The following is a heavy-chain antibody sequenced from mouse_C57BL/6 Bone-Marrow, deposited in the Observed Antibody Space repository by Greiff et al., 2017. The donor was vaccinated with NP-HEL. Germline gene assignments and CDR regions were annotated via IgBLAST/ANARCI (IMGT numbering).Heavy chain of an antibody. V-gene: IGHV5-16*01. CDR2: INYDGSST. D-gene: IGHD2-3*01. Sequence: EVMLVESEGGLVQPGSSMKLSCTASGFTFSDYYMAWVRQVPEKGLEWVANINYDGSSTYYLDSLKSRFIISRDNAKNILYLQMSSLKSEDTATYYCARGDGYSWYFDVWGTGTTVTVSS. CDR3: ARGDGYSWYFDV. CDR1: GFTFSDYY. J-gene: IGHJ1*03.